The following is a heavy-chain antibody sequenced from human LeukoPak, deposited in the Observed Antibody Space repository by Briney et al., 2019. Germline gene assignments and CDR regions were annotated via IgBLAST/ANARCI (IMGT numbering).Heavy chain of an antibody. V-gene: IGHV3-23*01. CDR1: GFSFTTYA. J-gene: IGHJ4*02. Sequence: GGSLRLSRVDSGFSFTTYAMSWVRQVPGEGLEWVSGISDSGGNTYYADSVKGRFTIFRDTSKNTLYLQMNSLRAEDTAIYYCASRQGLGWHYVNWGQGALVTVSS. CDR3: ASRQGLGWHYVN. D-gene: IGHD3-10*02. CDR2: ISDSGGNT.